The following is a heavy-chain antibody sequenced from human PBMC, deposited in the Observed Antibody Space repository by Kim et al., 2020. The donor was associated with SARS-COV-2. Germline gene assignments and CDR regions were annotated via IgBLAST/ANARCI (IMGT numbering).Heavy chain of an antibody. CDR3: ARDRGYDILTGNGVVGP. Sequence: SVKVSCKASGGTFSSYAISWVRQAPGQGLEWMGGIIPIFGTANYAQKFQGRVTITADESTSTAYMELSSLRSEDTAVYYCARDRGYDILTGNGVVGPWGQGTLVTVSS. CDR1: GGTFSSYA. D-gene: IGHD3-9*01. J-gene: IGHJ5*02. V-gene: IGHV1-69*13. CDR2: IIPIFGTA.